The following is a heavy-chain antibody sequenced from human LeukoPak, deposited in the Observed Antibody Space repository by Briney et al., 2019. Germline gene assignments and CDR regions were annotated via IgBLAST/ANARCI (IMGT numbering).Heavy chain of an antibody. V-gene: IGHV3-48*03. CDR2: ISSSGSTI. Sequence: GGSLRLSCAASGFTFSSYEMNWVRQARGKGLEWVSYISSSGSTIYYADSVKGRFTISRDNAKNSLYLQMNSLRAEDTAVYYCARDLPISGGPGMDVWGQGTTVTVSS. J-gene: IGHJ6*02. CDR3: ARDLPISGGPGMDV. CDR1: GFTFSSYE. D-gene: IGHD1-26*01.